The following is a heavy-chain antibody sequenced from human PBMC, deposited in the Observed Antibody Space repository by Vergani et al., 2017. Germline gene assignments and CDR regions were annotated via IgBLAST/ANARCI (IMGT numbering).Heavy chain of an antibody. CDR1: GYPFSSYA. CDR3: AREWDIVVVTAALYGMDV. D-gene: IGHD2-2*01. CDR2: INTNTGNP. Sequence: QVKVVKSGCELKKPGDSVKVSCKASGYPFSSYAINWVRQAPGQGLEWMGWINTNTGNPTYAQGFTGRFVFSFDTSVSTAYLQISSLKAEDTAVYYCAREWDIVVVTAALYGMDVWGQGTTVTVSS. V-gene: IGHV7-4-1*02. J-gene: IGHJ6*02.